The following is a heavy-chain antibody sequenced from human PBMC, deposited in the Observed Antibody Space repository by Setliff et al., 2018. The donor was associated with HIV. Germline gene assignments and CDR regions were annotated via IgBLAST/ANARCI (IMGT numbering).Heavy chain of an antibody. D-gene: IGHD5-12*01. Sequence: SETLSLTCTVSGGSLTSGDYYWSWLRQLPGKGLQWIGYIYYSGSTYCNPSLKSRVTISVDTSKKQFSLNLSSVTAADTAVYCCARRGWNGYKAFDYWGQGALVTVSS. J-gene: IGHJ4*02. CDR1: GGSLTSGDYY. V-gene: IGHV4-30-4*08. CDR3: ARRGWNGYKAFDY. CDR2: IYYSGST.